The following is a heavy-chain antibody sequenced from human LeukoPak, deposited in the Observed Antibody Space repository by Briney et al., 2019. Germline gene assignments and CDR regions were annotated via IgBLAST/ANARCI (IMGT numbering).Heavy chain of an antibody. V-gene: IGHV3-30*02. J-gene: IGHJ6*03. D-gene: IGHD3-3*01. CDR3: ARAYDFWSGYLYNYYYYMDV. CDR1: GFTFSSYG. CDR2: IRYDGSNK. Sequence: GGSLRLSCAASGFTFSSYGMHWVRQAPGKGLEWVAFIRYDGSNKYYADSVKGRFTISRDNSKNTLYLQMNSLRAEDTAVYYCARAYDFWSGYLYNYYYYMDVWGKGTTVTVSS.